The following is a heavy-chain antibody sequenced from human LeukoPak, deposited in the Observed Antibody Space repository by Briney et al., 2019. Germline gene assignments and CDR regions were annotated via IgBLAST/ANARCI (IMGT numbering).Heavy chain of an antibody. CDR3: ARSIPYGTTWYGRSDY. V-gene: IGHV3-7*03. J-gene: IGHJ4*02. D-gene: IGHD6-13*01. CDR2: IKPDGTTK. Sequence: GGSLGLSCAASGFPFSSYSMTWVRQAPGKGLEWVANIKPDGTTKFYVDSVKGRFTISRDNALNSLYLQMNSLRAEDTAIYYCARSIPYGTTWYGRSDYWGQGTLVTVSS. CDR1: GFPFSSYS.